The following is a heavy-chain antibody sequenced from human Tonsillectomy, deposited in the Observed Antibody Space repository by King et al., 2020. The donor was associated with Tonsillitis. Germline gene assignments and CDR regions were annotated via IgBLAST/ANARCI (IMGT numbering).Heavy chain of an antibody. CDR3: ARGYCSGRSCYSGYYYYYYMDV. CDR2: IDPSDSYS. Sequence: DVQLVESGAEVKKPGESLRISCKGSGYSFTSYWISWVRQMPGKGLEWMGRIDPSDSYSNYSPSFQGHVTISVDKSISTAYLQWSSLKASDTAMYYCARGYCSGRSCYSGYYYYYYMDVWGKGTTVTVSS. CDR1: GYSFTSYW. J-gene: IGHJ6*03. D-gene: IGHD2-15*01. V-gene: IGHV5-10-1*03.